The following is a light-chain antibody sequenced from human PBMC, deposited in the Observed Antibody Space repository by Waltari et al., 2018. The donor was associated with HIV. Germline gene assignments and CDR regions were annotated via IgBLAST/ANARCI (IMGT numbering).Light chain of an antibody. J-gene: IGLJ2*01. Sequence: QSALTQPASVSGSPGPSITISCPGTRSNVGSYKLVSWYQQHPGIAPKLMIYEVSKRPSGVSNRFSGSKSGNTASLTISGLQAEDEADYYCCSYTGTNPFLLFGGGTKLTVL. V-gene: IGLV2-23*02. CDR1: RSNVGSYKL. CDR2: EVS. CDR3: CSYTGTNPFLL.